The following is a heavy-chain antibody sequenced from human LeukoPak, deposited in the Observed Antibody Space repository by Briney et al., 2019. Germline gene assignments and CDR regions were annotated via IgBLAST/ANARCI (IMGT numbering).Heavy chain of an antibody. D-gene: IGHD5-18*01. J-gene: IGHJ4*02. CDR3: AREGHKGVTDY. CDR1: GYTFTSYD. V-gene: IGHV1-46*01. Sequence: ASVKVSCKASGYTFTSYDITWVRQAPGQGLEWMGIINPSGGSTSYAQKFQGRVTMTRDTSTSTVYMELSSLRSEDTAVYYCAREGHKGVTDYWGQGTLVTVSS. CDR2: INPSGGST.